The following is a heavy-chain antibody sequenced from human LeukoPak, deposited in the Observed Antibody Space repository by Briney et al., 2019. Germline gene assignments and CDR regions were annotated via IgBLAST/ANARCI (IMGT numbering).Heavy chain of an antibody. J-gene: IGHJ5*02. Sequence: GRSLRLSCAASGFSFDDHAMHWVRQAPGKGLEWVSGISWNSGSIGYADSVKGRFTISRDNAKNSLYLQMNSLRAEDTALYYCAKGIFGYYYGSGSLHPWGQGTLVTVSS. CDR1: GFSFDDHA. V-gene: IGHV3-9*01. CDR3: AKGIFGYYYGSGSLHP. CDR2: ISWNSGSI. D-gene: IGHD3-10*01.